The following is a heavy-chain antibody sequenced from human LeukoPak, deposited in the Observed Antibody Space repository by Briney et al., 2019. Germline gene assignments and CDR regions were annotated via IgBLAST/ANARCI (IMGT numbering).Heavy chain of an antibody. Sequence: ASVKVSCKASGYTFTGYYMHWVRQAPGQGLEWMGWINPNSGDTKYAQKFQGRVTMTRDTSISTAYMELSRLRSDDTAVYCCARDPGSSGEYYFDYWGQGTLVTVSS. CDR2: INPNSGDT. CDR3: ARDPGSSGEYYFDY. J-gene: IGHJ4*02. V-gene: IGHV1-2*02. CDR1: GYTFTGYY. D-gene: IGHD3-16*01.